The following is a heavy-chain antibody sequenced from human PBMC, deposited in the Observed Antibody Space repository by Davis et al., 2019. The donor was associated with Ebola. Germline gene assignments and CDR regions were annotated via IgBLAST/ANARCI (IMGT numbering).Heavy chain of an antibody. J-gene: IGHJ6*02. D-gene: IGHD4-11*01. CDR1: GGTFSSYA. V-gene: IGHV1-69*13. CDR3: ASSVTRDYYYYGMDV. CDR2: IIPIFGTA. Sequence: SVKVSCKASGGTFSSYAISWVRQAPGQGLEWMGGIIPIFGTANYAQKFQGRVTITADESTSTAYMELSSLRSEDTAVYYCASSVTRDYYYYGMDVWGQGTTVTVSS.